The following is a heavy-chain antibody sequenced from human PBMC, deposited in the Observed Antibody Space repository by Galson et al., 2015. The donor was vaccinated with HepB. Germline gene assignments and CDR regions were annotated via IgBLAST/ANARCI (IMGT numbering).Heavy chain of an antibody. Sequence: SLRLSCAASGFTFSSYAMHWVRQASGKGLEWVAVISYDGSNKYYADSVKGRFTISRDNSKNTLYLQMNSLRAEDTAVYYCARDGMDDSSGFARFYFDYWGQGTLVTVSS. J-gene: IGHJ4*02. CDR3: ARDGMDDSSGFARFYFDY. CDR1: GFTFSSYA. D-gene: IGHD3-22*01. V-gene: IGHV3-30-3*01. CDR2: ISYDGSNK.